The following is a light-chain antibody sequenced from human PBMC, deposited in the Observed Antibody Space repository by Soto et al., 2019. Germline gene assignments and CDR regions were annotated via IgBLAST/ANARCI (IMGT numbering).Light chain of an antibody. CDR3: MQALQTPYT. CDR1: GSLLHSNGYNY. CDR2: WGS. Sequence: DIVMTQSPLSLPVTPGEPASISCRSSGSLLHSNGYNYVGWYLQKPGQSPQLLIYWGSNRASGVPDRFSGRGSGTDFTLKISRVEAEDGGVYYCMQALQTPYTFGQGTKLEIK. V-gene: IGKV2-28*01. J-gene: IGKJ2*01.